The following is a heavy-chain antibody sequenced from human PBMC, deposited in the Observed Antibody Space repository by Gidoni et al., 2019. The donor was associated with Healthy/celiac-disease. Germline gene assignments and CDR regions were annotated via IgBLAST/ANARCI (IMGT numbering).Heavy chain of an antibody. CDR3: AKDGIAVAERALGGFFDY. D-gene: IGHD6-19*01. Sequence: EVQLVESGGGLVQPGRSLRLSCAASGFTFADYAMHWVRQAPGKGLEWASGISWNSGSIGYADSVKGRFTISRDNAKNSLYLQMNSLRAEDTALYYCAKDGIAVAERALGGFFDYWGQGTLVTVSS. V-gene: IGHV3-9*01. CDR1: GFTFADYA. J-gene: IGHJ4*02. CDR2: ISWNSGSI.